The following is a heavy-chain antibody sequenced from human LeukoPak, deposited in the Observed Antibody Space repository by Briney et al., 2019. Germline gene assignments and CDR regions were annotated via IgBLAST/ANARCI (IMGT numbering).Heavy chain of an antibody. Sequence: ASVKVSCKASGYTFTSYAMHWVRQAPGQRLEWMGWINAGNGNTKYSQKFQGRVAMTTDTSTSTAYMELRSLRSDDTAVYFCARGDTRIPYYFDYWGQGTLVTVSS. CDR2: INAGNGNT. CDR3: ARGDTRIPYYFDY. V-gene: IGHV1-3*01. D-gene: IGHD3-10*01. CDR1: GYTFTSYA. J-gene: IGHJ4*02.